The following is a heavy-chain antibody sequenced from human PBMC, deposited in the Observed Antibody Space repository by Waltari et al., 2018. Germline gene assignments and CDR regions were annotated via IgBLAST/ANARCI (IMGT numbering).Heavy chain of an antibody. Sequence: QLQLQESGSGLVKPSQTLSLTCAVSGGSISSGGYSWSWIRQPPGKGLEWIGYIYHSGSTYYNPSRKSRVTISVDRSKNQFSLKLSSVTAADTAVYYCASSHCSSTSCYYYMDVWGKGTTVTISS. V-gene: IGHV4-30-2*01. J-gene: IGHJ6*03. CDR2: IYHSGST. CDR3: ASSHCSSTSCYYYMDV. D-gene: IGHD2-2*01. CDR1: GGSISSGGYS.